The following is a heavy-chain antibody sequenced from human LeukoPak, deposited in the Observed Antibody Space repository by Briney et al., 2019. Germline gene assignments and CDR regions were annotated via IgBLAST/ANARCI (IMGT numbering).Heavy chain of an antibody. Sequence: GGSLRLSCAASGFTFSSYAMSWVRQAPGKGLEWVSGISGNGGRTYYADSVKGRFTISRDNSKNTLYLQMNSLRAEDTAVYYCAKDLDLQQWLATSDYWGQGTLVTVSS. V-gene: IGHV3-23*01. CDR2: ISGNGGRT. D-gene: IGHD6-19*01. J-gene: IGHJ4*02. CDR1: GFTFSSYA. CDR3: AKDLDLQQWLATSDY.